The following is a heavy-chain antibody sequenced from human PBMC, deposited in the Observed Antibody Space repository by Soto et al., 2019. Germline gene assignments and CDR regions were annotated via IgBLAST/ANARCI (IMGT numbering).Heavy chain of an antibody. CDR2: INHSGST. Sequence: PSETLSLTCAVYGVSFSDYYWSWIRQPPGKGLEWIGEINHSGSTNYNASLKSRVTISVDTSKNQFSLKLRSVTAADTAMYYCAGFFGYKYGRVDPWGQGTQVTGLL. V-gene: IGHV4-34*01. CDR3: AGFFGYKYGRVDP. J-gene: IGHJ5*02. D-gene: IGHD5-18*01. CDR1: GVSFSDYY.